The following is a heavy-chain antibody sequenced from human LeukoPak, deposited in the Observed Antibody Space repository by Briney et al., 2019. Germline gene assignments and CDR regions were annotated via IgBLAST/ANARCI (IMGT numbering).Heavy chain of an antibody. CDR2: IYYSGST. CDR3: AREDPPLY. CDR1: GGSINSYY. Sequence: SETLSLTCTVSGGSINSYYWSWIRQPPGKGLEWIGYIYYSGSTNYNPSLKSRVTISVDTSKNQFSLKLSSVTAADTAVYYCAREDPPLYWGQGTLVTVSS. V-gene: IGHV4-59*01. J-gene: IGHJ4*02.